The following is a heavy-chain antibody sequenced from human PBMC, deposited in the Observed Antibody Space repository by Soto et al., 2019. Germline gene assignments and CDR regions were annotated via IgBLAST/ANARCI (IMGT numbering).Heavy chain of an antibody. CDR2: ISAFNGNT. CDR1: GCTVTSYG. V-gene: IGHV1-18*04. D-gene: IGHD6-13*01. CDR3: ARAGSWGNWSDP. Sequence: VSVQVSSKALGCTVTSYGISWLRPAPAHGREWMVWISAFNGNTNFAQNRQGRVTMTTDTSTSTADMERRSLRPDDTAVYYCARAGSWGNWSDPWG. J-gene: IGHJ5*02.